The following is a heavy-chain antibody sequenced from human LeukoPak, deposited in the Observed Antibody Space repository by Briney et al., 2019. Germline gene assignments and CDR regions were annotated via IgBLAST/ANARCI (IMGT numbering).Heavy chain of an antibody. V-gene: IGHV1-69*04. Sequence: SVKVSCKASGGTFSSYAIRWVRQAPGQGLEWMGRIIPILGIANYAQKFRGRVTITADKSTSTAYMELSSLRSEDTAVYYCARVIVGATGYYFDYWGQGTLVTVSS. CDR3: ARVIVGATGYYFDY. CDR1: GGTFSSYA. J-gene: IGHJ4*02. CDR2: IIPILGIA. D-gene: IGHD1-26*01.